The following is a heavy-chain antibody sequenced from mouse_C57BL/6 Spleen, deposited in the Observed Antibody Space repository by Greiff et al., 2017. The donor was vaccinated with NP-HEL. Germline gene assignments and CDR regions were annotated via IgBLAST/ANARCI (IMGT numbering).Heavy chain of an antibody. V-gene: IGHV5-4*01. Sequence: LEWVATISDGGSYTYYPDNVKGRFTISRDNAKKNLYLQMSHLKSEDTAMYYCARVYSNYGGFAYWGQGTLVTVSA. CDR3: ARVYSNYGGFAY. CDR2: ISDGGSYT. J-gene: IGHJ3*01. D-gene: IGHD2-5*01.